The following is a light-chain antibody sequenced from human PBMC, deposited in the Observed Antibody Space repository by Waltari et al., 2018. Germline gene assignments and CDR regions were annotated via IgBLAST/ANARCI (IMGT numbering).Light chain of an antibody. CDR3: CSYGGRSTLV. V-gene: IGLV2-23*02. J-gene: IGLJ3*02. Sequence: QSALAPPASVSGSPGPSIPISCPGTSPDVAASTLIPWYQQHPGRTPKLMIYEVTKRPSGVSDRFSGSKSDNTASLTISGLQAEDEGDYYCCSYGGRSTLVFGGGTKLTVL. CDR1: SPDVAASTL. CDR2: EVT.